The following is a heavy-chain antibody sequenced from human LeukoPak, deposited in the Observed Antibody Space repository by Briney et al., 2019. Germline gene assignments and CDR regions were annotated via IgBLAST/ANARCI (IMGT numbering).Heavy chain of an antibody. Sequence: GGSLRLSCAASGFTFSSYSMNWVRQAPGKGLEWVSSISSSSSYIYYADSVKGRFTISRDNAKNSLYLQMNSLRAEDTAVYYCARSYYDGSGYPDWYFDLWGRGTLVTVSS. CDR2: ISSSSSYI. J-gene: IGHJ2*01. V-gene: IGHV3-21*01. CDR3: ARSYYDGSGYPDWYFDL. D-gene: IGHD3-22*01. CDR1: GFTFSSYS.